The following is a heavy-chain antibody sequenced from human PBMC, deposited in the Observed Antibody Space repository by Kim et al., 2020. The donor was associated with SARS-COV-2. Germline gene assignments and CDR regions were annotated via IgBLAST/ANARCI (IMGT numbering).Heavy chain of an antibody. J-gene: IGHJ4*02. V-gene: IGHV4-39*01. Sequence: YYNPCLKSRVTIPVDTSKTQFSLKLSSVTAAYTAVYYCARHVADTLILDYWGQGTLVTVSS. CDR3: ARHVADTLILDY. D-gene: IGHD6-25*01.